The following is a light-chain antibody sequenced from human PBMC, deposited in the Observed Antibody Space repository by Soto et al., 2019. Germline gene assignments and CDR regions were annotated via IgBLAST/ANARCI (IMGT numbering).Light chain of an antibody. CDR1: QTISSW. V-gene: IGKV1-5*03. Sequence: DIQMTQSPSTLSGSVGDRVTITCRASQTISSWLAWYQQKPGKAPKLLIYKASTLKSGVPSRFSGSGSGTKFTLTIASLQPEDFATYYCQQYETFSGTFGPGTKVEI. CDR2: KAS. CDR3: QQYETFSGT. J-gene: IGKJ1*01.